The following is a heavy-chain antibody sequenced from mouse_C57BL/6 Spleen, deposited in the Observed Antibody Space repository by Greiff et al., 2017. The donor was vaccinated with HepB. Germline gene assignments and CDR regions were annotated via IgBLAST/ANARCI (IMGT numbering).Heavy chain of an antibody. CDR1: GYTFTDHT. CDR3: ARSGYYYGSSYLYFDY. CDR2: IYPRDGST. V-gene: IGHV1-78*01. J-gene: IGHJ2*01. D-gene: IGHD1-1*01. Sequence: QVQLQQSDAELVKPGASVKISCKVSGYTFTDHTIHWMKQRPEQGLEWIGYIYPRDGSTKYNEKFKGKATLTADKSSSTAYMQLNSLTSEDSAVYCCARSGYYYGSSYLYFDYWGQGTTLTVSS.